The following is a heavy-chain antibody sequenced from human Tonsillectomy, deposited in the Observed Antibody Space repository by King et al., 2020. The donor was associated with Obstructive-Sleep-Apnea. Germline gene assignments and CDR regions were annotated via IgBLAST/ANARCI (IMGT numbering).Heavy chain of an antibody. CDR2: ISSSSSYI. CDR1: GFTFSSYS. D-gene: IGHD3-3*01. Sequence: VQLVESGGGLVKPGGSLRLSCAASGFTFSSYSMNWVRQAPGKGLEWVSSISSSSSYIYYADSVKGRFPISKDNAKNSLYLQMNSLRAEDTAVYYCAGEVYYDFWSGYSTSHMDVWGQGTTVTVSS. J-gene: IGHJ6*02. V-gene: IGHV3-21*01. CDR3: AGEVYYDFWSGYSTSHMDV.